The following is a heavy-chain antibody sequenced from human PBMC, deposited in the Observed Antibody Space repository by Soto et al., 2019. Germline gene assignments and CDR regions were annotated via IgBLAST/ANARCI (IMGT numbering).Heavy chain of an antibody. CDR2: ISYEGSNK. Sequence: GGSLRLSCAASRFTFSSYGMHWVRQAPGKGLEWVAVISYEGSNKYYADSVKGRFTISRDNSKSTLYLQMNSLRAEDTAVYYCAKEVVVYSSSSSFYYGLDVWGQGTTVTVSS. CDR3: AKEVVVYSSSSSFYYGLDV. CDR1: RFTFSSYG. V-gene: IGHV3-30*18. J-gene: IGHJ6*02. D-gene: IGHD6-6*01.